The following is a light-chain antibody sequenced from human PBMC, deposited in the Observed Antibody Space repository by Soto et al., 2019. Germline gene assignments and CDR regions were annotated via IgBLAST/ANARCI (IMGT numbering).Light chain of an antibody. J-gene: IGKJ1*01. CDR2: KIS. Sequence: VLTQTPLSSPVTLGQPASISCRSSQSLVHDNGDTYLNRLQQRPGQPPRLLIYKISDRLSGVPDRFSGSGAGTDFTLRISSVEPEDVAIYYCMQATHFPRTFGQGTKVEIK. CDR3: MQATHFPRT. V-gene: IGKV2-24*01. CDR1: QSLVHDNGDTY.